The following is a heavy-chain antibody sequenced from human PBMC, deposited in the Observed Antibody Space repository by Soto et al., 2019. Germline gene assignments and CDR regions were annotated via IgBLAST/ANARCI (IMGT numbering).Heavy chain of an antibody. CDR1: GGSISSYY. CDR3: AREGSYSAYNFAHGIQLWSFDF. D-gene: IGHD5-12*01. CDR2: IFSSGST. Sequence: PSETLSLTCTVSGGSISSYYWSWVRQPAGKGLEWIGRIFSSGSTSFNPSLESRVAMSVDTSKNHFSLNLSSVTAADMAVYYCAREGSYSAYNFAHGIQLWSFDFWGQGALVTAPQ. V-gene: IGHV4-4*07. J-gene: IGHJ4*02.